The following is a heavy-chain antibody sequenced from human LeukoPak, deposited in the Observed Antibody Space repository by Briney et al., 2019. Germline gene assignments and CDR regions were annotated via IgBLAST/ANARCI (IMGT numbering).Heavy chain of an antibody. CDR3: AKDRYSSSSGY. D-gene: IGHD6-13*01. CDR1: GFTFSSYA. J-gene: IGHJ4*02. Sequence: GGSLRLSCAASGFTFSSYAMSWVRQAPGKGLEWVSAISGSGGSTYYADSVKGRFTISRDNSKNTLYLQMNSLRAEDTVVYYCAKDRYSSSSGYWGQGTLVTVSS. V-gene: IGHV3-23*01. CDR2: ISGSGGST.